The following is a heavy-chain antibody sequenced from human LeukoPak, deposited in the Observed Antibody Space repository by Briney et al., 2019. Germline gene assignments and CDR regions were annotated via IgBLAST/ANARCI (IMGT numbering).Heavy chain of an antibody. CDR1: GYTFTGYY. Sequence: ASVKVSCKASGYTFTGYYMHWVRQAPGQGLEWMGRINPNSGGTNYAQKFQGRVTMTRDTSISTAYMEPSRLRSDDTAVYYCALSLGATGQFDYWGQGTLVTVSS. D-gene: IGHD1-26*01. CDR2: INPNSGGT. V-gene: IGHV1-2*06. CDR3: ALSLGATGQFDY. J-gene: IGHJ4*02.